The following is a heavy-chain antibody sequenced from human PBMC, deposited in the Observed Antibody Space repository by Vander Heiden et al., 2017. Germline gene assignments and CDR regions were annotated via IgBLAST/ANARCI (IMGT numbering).Heavy chain of an antibody. CDR3: AREVSLGGLAFDI. J-gene: IGHJ3*02. Sequence: QVQLVQSGPEVKKPGASVKVSCTASGFTFPTYGIHWVRQAPGQGLEWMGWIGPNNGNTNYAPKVQGRVTMTTDTSTSTAYMELRSLRSDDTAVYYCAREVSLGGLAFDIWGQGTMVAVSS. D-gene: IGHD1-20*01. V-gene: IGHV1-18*04. CDR2: IGPNNGNT. CDR1: GFTFPTYG.